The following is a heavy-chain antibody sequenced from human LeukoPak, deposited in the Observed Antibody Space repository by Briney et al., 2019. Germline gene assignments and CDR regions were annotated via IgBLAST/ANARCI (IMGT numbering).Heavy chain of an antibody. CDR2: IYYSVST. Sequence: SETLSLTCTVSGGSINSYYWSWIRQPPGMGLEWIGYIYYSVSTNYNPSLRSRVTISLDTSRNQFSLNLSSVTAADTAVYYCARAPVKYSSSGFDFDYWGQGTLVTVSS. CDR1: GGSINSYY. CDR3: ARAPVKYSSSGFDFDY. J-gene: IGHJ4*02. V-gene: IGHV4-59*01. D-gene: IGHD6-6*01.